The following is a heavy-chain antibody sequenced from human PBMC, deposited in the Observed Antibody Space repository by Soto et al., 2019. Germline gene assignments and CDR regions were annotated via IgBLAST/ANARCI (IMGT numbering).Heavy chain of an antibody. J-gene: IGHJ5*02. CDR1: GFTFNNYA. V-gene: IGHV3-23*01. Sequence: HPGGSLRLSCAASGFTFNNYAMNWVRQAPGKGLEWVSGISGSGDSPYYADSAKGRFTISRDNSKNTLFLQMNSLRVEDTAVYYCAAGRLPAAQYGWFDPWGQGTLVTVSS. D-gene: IGHD2-2*01. CDR2: ISGSGDSP. CDR3: AAGRLPAAQYGWFDP.